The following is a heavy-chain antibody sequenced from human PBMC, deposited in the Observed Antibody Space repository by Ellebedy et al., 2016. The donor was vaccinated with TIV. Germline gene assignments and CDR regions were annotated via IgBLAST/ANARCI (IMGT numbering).Heavy chain of an antibody. V-gene: IGHV4-31*03. CDR1: GGSISSGGYY. CDR2: IYYSGST. J-gene: IGHJ5*02. Sequence: MPSETLSLTCTVSGGSISSGGYYWSWIRQHPGKGLEWIGYIYYSGSTYYNPSLKSRVTISVDTSKNQFSLKLSSVTAADTAVYYCARAVAGTNWFDPWGQGTLVTVSS. CDR3: ARAVAGTNWFDP. D-gene: IGHD6-19*01.